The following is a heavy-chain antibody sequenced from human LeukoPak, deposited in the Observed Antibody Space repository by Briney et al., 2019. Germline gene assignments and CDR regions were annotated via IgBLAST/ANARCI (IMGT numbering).Heavy chain of an antibody. V-gene: IGHV4-34*01. CDR1: GGSFSGYY. CDR3: ARARPRYRDY. CDR2: INHSGST. Sequence: SETLSLTCAVYGGSFSGYYWSWIRQPPGKGLEWIGEINHSGSTNYNPSLKSRVTISVDTSKNQFSQKLSSVTAADTAVYYCARARPRYRDYWGQGTLVTVSS. J-gene: IGHJ4*02. D-gene: IGHD1-26*01.